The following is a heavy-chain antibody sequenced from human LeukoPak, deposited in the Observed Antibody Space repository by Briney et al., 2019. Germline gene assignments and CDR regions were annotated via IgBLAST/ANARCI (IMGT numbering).Heavy chain of an antibody. J-gene: IGHJ4*02. CDR2: ISSSSSTI. CDR1: GFTFSSYS. CDR3: ARDPDMVVVVPAAIGAYFDY. V-gene: IGHV3-48*04. D-gene: IGHD2-2*01. Sequence: GGSLRLSCAASGFTFSSYSMNWVRQAPGKGLEWVSYISSSSSTIYYADSVKGRFTISRDNAKNSLYLQMNSLRAEDTAVYYCARDPDMVVVVPAAIGAYFDYWGQGTLVTVSS.